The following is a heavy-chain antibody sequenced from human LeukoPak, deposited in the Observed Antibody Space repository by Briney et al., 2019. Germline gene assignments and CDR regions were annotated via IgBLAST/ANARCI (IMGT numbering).Heavy chain of an antibody. CDR3: ARGYYYDSSGYYLDY. Sequence: GGSLRLSCAASGFTFSSYSMNWVREAPGKGLEWVSSISSSSSYIYYADSVKGRFTISRDNAKNSLYLQMNSLRAEDTAVYYCARGYYYDSSGYYLDYWGQGTLVTVSS. CDR1: GFTFSSYS. CDR2: ISSSSSYI. V-gene: IGHV3-21*01. J-gene: IGHJ4*02. D-gene: IGHD3-22*01.